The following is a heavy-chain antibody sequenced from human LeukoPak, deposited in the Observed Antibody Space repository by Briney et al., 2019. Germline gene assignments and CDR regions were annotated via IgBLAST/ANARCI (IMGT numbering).Heavy chain of an antibody. D-gene: IGHD3-9*01. CDR1: GSSNSI. CDR2: IVVGSGNI. CDR3: AAGTDWRSDYFDY. Sequence: SVKVSCKASGSSNSIIQWVRQVRGQRPEWIGWIVVGSGNIKYAQKFQERVVLTRDMSTSTAYMEMSRLRSADTAVYYCAAGTDWRSDYFDYWGQGTLVTVSS. J-gene: IGHJ4*02. V-gene: IGHV1-58*02.